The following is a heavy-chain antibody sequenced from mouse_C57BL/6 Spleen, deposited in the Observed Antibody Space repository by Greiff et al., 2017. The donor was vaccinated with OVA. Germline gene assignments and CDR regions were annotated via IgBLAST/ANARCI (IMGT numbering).Heavy chain of an antibody. Sequence: EVQLVESGGGLVKPGGSLKLSCAASGFTFSSYTMSWVRQTPEQRLEWVATISGGGGNTYYPDSVKGRFTISRDTAKNPLYLQMSRLRSEDTALDYCARVNTVVRDFDYWGQGTTLTVSS. V-gene: IGHV5-9*01. CDR1: GFTFSSYT. D-gene: IGHD1-1*01. CDR3: ARVNTVVRDFDY. CDR2: ISGGGGNT. J-gene: IGHJ2*01.